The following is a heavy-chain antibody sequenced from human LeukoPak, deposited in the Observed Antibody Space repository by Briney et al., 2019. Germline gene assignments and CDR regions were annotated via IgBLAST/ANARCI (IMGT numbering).Heavy chain of an antibody. CDR3: ARGTSEAFRSLDS. V-gene: IGHV3-66*01. Sequence: GRSLRPSCAASGFTVNYMTWVRQAPGKGLEWVSVIYNGGTTYYADSVKGRFTISRDNSENTLYLQMNSLRADDTAVYYCARGTSEAFRSLDSWGQGTLVTVSS. CDR2: IYNGGTT. D-gene: IGHD1-14*01. CDR1: GFTVNY. J-gene: IGHJ4*02.